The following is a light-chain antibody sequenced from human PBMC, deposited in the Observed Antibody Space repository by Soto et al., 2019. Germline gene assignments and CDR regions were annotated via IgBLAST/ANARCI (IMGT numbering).Light chain of an antibody. V-gene: IGKV3-20*01. J-gene: IGKJ1*01. CDR1: QRIGTI. CDR2: RAS. Sequence: EIVMSQSPATLSVSPGERATLSCRASQRIGTILAWYQQKPGQAPRLLIYRASTRATGIPDRFSGSGSGTDFTLTISRLEPEDFAVYYCQQYGSSPPWTFGQGTKV. CDR3: QQYGSSPPWT.